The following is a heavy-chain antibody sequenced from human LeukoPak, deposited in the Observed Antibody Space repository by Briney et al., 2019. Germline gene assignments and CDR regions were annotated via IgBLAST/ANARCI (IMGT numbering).Heavy chain of an antibody. CDR3: ARGSGSSGKDY. Sequence: PGGSLRLSCAASGFTFSSYSMNWVRQAPRKGLEWVSYISSSSSTIYYADSVKGRFTISRDNAKNSLYLQMNSLRAEDTAVYYCARGSGSSGKDYWGQGTLVTVSS. CDR1: GFTFSSYS. D-gene: IGHD1-26*01. V-gene: IGHV3-48*01. J-gene: IGHJ4*02. CDR2: ISSSSSTI.